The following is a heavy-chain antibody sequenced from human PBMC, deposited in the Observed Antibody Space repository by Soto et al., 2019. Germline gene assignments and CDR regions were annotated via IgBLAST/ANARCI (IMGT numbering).Heavy chain of an antibody. Sequence: EVQLLESGGALVQPGGSLRLSCTASGFTVSNYGMSWVRLAPGKGLEWISSLSGSGDSTKYADSVKGRFTISRDASKNTLYLEMNSLRVADTAVYYCTEDSGYDSTDWGQGTRVTVSS. CDR3: TEDSGYDSTD. CDR2: LSGSGDST. CDR1: GFTVSNYG. D-gene: IGHD3-22*01. J-gene: IGHJ4*02. V-gene: IGHV3-23*01.